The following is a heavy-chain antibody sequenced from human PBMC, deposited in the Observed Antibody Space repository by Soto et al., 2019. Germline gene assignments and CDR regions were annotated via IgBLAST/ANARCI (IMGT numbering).Heavy chain of an antibody. D-gene: IGHD6-6*01. Sequence: PSQTLSLTCAISGDSVSSNSAAWNWIRQSPSRGLEWLGRTYYRSKWYNDYAVSVKSRITINPDTSKNQFSLQLNSVTPEDTAVYYCANASSVRYSSSQRSVDYWGQGTLVTVSS. CDR2: TYYRSKWYN. CDR1: GDSVSSNSAA. CDR3: ANASSVRYSSSQRSVDY. J-gene: IGHJ4*02. V-gene: IGHV6-1*01.